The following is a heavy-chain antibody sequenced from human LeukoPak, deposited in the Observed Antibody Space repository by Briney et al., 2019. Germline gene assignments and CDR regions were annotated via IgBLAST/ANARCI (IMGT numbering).Heavy chain of an antibody. D-gene: IGHD5-24*01. Sequence: GTLRLSCAASGFTFSSYGMSWVRQPPGKGLEWIGTIDHAGTTFYNVSLKSRVTISVDTPNNQFSLRLNSVGAADTAVYYCARRRDGYNQLDYWGQGTLVTASS. CDR3: ARRRDGYNQLDY. CDR2: IDHAGTT. CDR1: GFTFSSYG. J-gene: IGHJ4*02. V-gene: IGHV4-38-2*01.